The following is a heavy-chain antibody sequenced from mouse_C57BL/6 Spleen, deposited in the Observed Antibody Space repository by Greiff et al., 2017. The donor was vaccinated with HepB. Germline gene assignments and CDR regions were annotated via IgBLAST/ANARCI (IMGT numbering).Heavy chain of an antibody. CDR2: INPSNGGT. CDR1: GYTFTSYW. V-gene: IGHV1-53*01. J-gene: IGHJ4*01. D-gene: IGHD1-1*01. Sequence: VQLQQPGTELVKPGASVKLSCKASGYTFTSYWMHWVKQRPGQGLEWIGNINPSNGGTNYNEKFKSKATLTVDKSSSTAYMQLSSLTSEDSAVYYCARGGITTVVAPYAMDYWGQGTSVTVSS. CDR3: ARGGITTVVAPYAMDY.